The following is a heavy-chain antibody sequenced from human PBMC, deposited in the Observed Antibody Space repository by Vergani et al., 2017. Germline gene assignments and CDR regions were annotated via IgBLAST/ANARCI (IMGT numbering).Heavy chain of an antibody. D-gene: IGHD5-12*01. J-gene: IGHJ6*03. CDR2: IYYSGNT. Sequence: QVQLQESGPGLVKPSQTLSLTCTVSGGSISSGCYYWSWIRQHPGKGLEWIGYIYYSGNTYYNPSLKSRLTISVDTSKNQFSLKLSSVTAADTAVYYCAREWNGGYVDYYYYMDVWGKGTTVTVSS. CDR1: GGSISSGCYY. CDR3: AREWNGGYVDYYYYMDV. V-gene: IGHV4-31*03.